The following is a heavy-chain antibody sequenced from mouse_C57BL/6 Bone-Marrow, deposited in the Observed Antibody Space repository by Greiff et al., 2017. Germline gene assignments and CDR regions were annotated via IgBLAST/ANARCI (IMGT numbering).Heavy chain of an antibody. D-gene: IGHD2-4*01. CDR1: GYTFTDYN. V-gene: IGHV1-22*01. J-gene: IGHJ3*01. CDR2: INPNNGGT. Sequence: EVQLQQSGPELVKPGASVKMSCKASGYTFTDYNMHWVKQSHGKSLEWIGYINPNNGGTSYNQKFKGKATLTVNKSSSTAYMELRSLTSEDSAVYDCARSYDYDDPLAYWGQGTLVTVSA. CDR3: ARSYDYDDPLAY.